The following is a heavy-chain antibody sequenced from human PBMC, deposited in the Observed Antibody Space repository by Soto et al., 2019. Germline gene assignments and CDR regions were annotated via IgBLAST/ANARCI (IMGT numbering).Heavy chain of an antibody. D-gene: IGHD2-2*01. CDR1: GGSISSGGYY. CDR2: IYYSGST. CDR3: ARAFACSSTSCYVWEWWFDP. V-gene: IGHV4-31*03. J-gene: IGHJ5*02. Sequence: KPSETLSLTCTVSGGSISSGGYYWSWIRQHPGKGLEWIGYIYYSGSTYYNPSLKSRVTISVDTSKNQFSLKLSSVTAADTAVYYCARAFACSSTSCYVWEWWFDPWGQGTLVTVSS.